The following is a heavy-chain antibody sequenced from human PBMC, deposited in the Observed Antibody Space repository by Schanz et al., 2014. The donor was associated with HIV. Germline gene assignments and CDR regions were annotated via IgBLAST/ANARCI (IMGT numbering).Heavy chain of an antibody. Sequence: QVQLVESGGGVVQPGRSLRLSCAASGLTFSSYGMHWVRQAPGKGLEWVAVIWYDGNSKYYADSVKGRFTISRDNSKNTLYLQMNSLRAEDTAVYYCAKDTTAAGRGYFQHWGQGTMVIVSS. V-gene: IGHV3-33*06. D-gene: IGHD6-13*01. CDR1: GLTFSSYG. CDR2: IWYDGNSK. CDR3: AKDTTAAGRGYFQH. J-gene: IGHJ1*01.